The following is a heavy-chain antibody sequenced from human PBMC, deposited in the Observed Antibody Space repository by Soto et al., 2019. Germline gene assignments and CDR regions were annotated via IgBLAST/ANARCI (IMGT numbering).Heavy chain of an antibody. CDR3: ARDQGGQSGNFIFDN. D-gene: IGHD1-26*01. CDR1: GFTFSSYA. J-gene: IGHJ4*02. CDR2: ISGSGGST. V-gene: IGHV3-23*01. Sequence: GGSLRLSCAASGFTFSSYAMSWVRQAPGKGLEWVSAISGSGGSTYYADSVKGRFTISRDNSKNTLYLQMNSLRVEDTAVYYCARDQGGQSGNFIFDNWGQGTLVTVSS.